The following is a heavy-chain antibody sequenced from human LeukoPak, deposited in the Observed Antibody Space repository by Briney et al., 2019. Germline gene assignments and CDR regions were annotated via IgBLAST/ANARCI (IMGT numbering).Heavy chain of an antibody. Sequence: GGSLRPSCAASGFTFSSYAMSWVRQAPGKGLEWVSAISGSGGSTYYADSVKGRFTISRDNSKNTLYLQMNSLRAEDTAVYYCAKTSWTWYYYDSSGYPKYFQHWGQGTLVTVSS. CDR1: GFTFSSYA. J-gene: IGHJ1*01. CDR2: ISGSGGST. CDR3: AKTSWTWYYYDSSGYPKYFQH. D-gene: IGHD3-22*01. V-gene: IGHV3-23*01.